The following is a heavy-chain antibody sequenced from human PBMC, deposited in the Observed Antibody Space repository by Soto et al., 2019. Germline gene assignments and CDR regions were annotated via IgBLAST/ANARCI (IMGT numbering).Heavy chain of an antibody. D-gene: IGHD4-17*01. CDR1: GSTFSSYA. V-gene: IGHV3-30-3*01. J-gene: IGHJ6*02. Sequence: PGGSLRLSCAASGSTFSSYAMHWVRQAPGKGLEWVAVISYDGSNKYYADSVKGRFTISRDNSKNTLYLQMNSLRAEDTAVYYCAREVTTRGYYYYYGMDVWGQGTMVTVSS. CDR2: ISYDGSNK. CDR3: AREVTTRGYYYYYGMDV.